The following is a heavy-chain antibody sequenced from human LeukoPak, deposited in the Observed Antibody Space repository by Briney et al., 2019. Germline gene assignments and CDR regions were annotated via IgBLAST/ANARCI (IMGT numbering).Heavy chain of an antibody. CDR1: GFTFSSYE. Sequence: GWSLRLSCAASGFTFSSYEMDWVRQAPGKGLVWVSRIKTDGSSTSYADSVKGRFTISRDNDKNTLYLQMNSLRAEDTAVYYCARDRAWTSFDFWGQGTLLTVSS. CDR3: ARDRAWTSFDF. CDR2: IKTDGSST. J-gene: IGHJ4*02. V-gene: IGHV3-74*01. D-gene: IGHD1-1*01.